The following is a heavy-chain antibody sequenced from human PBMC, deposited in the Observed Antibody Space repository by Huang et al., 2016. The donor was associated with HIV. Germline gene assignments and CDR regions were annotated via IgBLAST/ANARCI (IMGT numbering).Heavy chain of an antibody. Sequence: QVQLVESGGGVVQPGRSLRLSCAAFGFTFMQYARHWVRQAPGKGLEWGELISYDGSEKYFGDSLKGRITISRYNYKNMLYLQMNSLRPDDSAMYYCVKDSPGVITIFGGDVWGQGTTVTVSS. V-gene: IGHV3-30*18. D-gene: IGHD3-3*01. J-gene: IGHJ6*02. CDR3: VKDSPGVITIFGGDV. CDR2: ISYDGSEK. CDR1: GFTFMQYA.